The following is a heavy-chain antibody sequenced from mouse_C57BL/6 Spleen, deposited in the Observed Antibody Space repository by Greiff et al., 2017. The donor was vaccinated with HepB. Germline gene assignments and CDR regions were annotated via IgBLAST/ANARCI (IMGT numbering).Heavy chain of an antibody. CDR1: GYTFTSYW. J-gene: IGHJ3*01. D-gene: IGHD2-2*01. Sequence: QVQLQQPGAELVRPGSSVKLSCKASGYTFTSYWMDWVKQRPGQGLEWIGNIYPSDSETHYNQKFKDKATLTVDKSSSTAYMQLSSLTSEDSAVYYCARCGGYGPRFAYWGQGTLVTVSA. CDR3: ARCGGYGPRFAY. V-gene: IGHV1-61*01. CDR2: IYPSDSET.